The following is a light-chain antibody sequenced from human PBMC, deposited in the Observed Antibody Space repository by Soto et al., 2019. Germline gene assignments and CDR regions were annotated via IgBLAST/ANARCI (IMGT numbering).Light chain of an antibody. V-gene: IGKV1-9*01. CDR2: AAS. Sequence: IQLTQSPSSLSASVGDRVTITCRASQGISSYLAWYQQKPGKAPKLLIYAASTLQSGVPSRFSGSGSVTEFARTISGLQAEDVATYYCQPPNSYPRPFCPGTKGDIK. J-gene: IGKJ3*01. CDR3: QPPNSYPRP. CDR1: QGISSY.